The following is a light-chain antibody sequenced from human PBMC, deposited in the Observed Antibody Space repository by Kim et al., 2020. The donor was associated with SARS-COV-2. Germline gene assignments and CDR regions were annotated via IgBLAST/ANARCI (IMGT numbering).Light chain of an antibody. CDR3: AAWDDSLREEV. V-gene: IGLV1-47*01. Sequence: HSVPLSFSACSSNLLTNSLSWYLQLPGAAPNPLLSSNDQRPSGVPDRFSGSKSGTSASLAISGLRSEDEATYYCAAWDDSLREEVFGGGTQLTVL. J-gene: IGLJ3*02. CDR1: SSNLLTNS. CDR2: SND.